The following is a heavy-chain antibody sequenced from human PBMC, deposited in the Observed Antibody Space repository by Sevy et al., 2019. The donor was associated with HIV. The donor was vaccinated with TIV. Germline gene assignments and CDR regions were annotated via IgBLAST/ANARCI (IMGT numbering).Heavy chain of an antibody. CDR3: ARDPGFWYFDL. CDR2: ISSSGSSI. CDR1: GFTFSSYS. Sequence: GGSLRLSCAASGFTFSSYSMNWVRQAPGKGLEWVSYISSSGSSIHYADSMKGRFTISRDNAKNSLYLQMNTLRAEDTAIYFCARDPGFWYFDLWGRGTLVTVSS. V-gene: IGHV3-48*01. J-gene: IGHJ2*01. D-gene: IGHD7-27*01.